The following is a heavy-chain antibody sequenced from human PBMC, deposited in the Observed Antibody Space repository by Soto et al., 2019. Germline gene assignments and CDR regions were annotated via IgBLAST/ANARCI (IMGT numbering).Heavy chain of an antibody. CDR3: AREGGESSGWYGGYYFDY. CDR1: GFTFSSYA. J-gene: IGHJ4*02. V-gene: IGHV3-64*01. D-gene: IGHD6-19*01. CDR2: ISSNGGST. Sequence: EVQLVESGGGLVQPGGSLRLSCAASGFTFSSYAMHWVRQAPGKGLEYVSTISSNGGSTYYANSVKGRFTISRDNSKNTRYRQRGSLRAEDMAVNDGAREGGESSGWYGGYYFDYWGQGTLVTVSS.